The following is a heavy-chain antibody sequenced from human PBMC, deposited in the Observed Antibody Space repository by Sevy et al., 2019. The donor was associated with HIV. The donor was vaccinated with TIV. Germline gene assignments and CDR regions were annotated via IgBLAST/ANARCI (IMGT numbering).Heavy chain of an antibody. CDR3: ARERDRQALNV. Sequence: GGSLRLSCAASGFTVNSNYMTWVRQAPGKGLEGVSVIHSDDTTYHADSVKDRFTISRDNSKNTLFMQVNSLRAEDTALYYCARERDRQALNVWGQGTMVTVSS. V-gene: IGHV3-66*01. J-gene: IGHJ3*01. CDR2: IHSDDTT. CDR1: GFTVNSNY.